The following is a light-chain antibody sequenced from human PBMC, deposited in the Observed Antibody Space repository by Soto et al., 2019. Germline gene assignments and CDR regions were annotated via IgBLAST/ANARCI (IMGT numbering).Light chain of an antibody. Sequence: EIVLTQSPGTLSLSPGDRVTLSCRASQRISRSYLAWYQQRPGQAPRLLIYGASIRATGIPDRFSGSGSGTDFTLTISRLEPEDFAVYYCQCYDSSALPFGGGTSVEI. CDR2: GAS. J-gene: IGKJ4*01. CDR1: QRISRSY. CDR3: QCYDSSALP. V-gene: IGKV3-20*01.